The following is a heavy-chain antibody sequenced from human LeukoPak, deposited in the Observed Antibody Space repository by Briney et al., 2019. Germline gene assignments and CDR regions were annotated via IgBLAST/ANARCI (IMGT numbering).Heavy chain of an antibody. V-gene: IGHV4-31*03. D-gene: IGHD3-3*01. CDR1: GGSISSGGYY. J-gene: IGHJ4*02. CDR3: ARSIITIFGEPFDY. Sequence: PSETLSLTCTVSGGSISSGGYYWSWIRQHPGKGLEWIGYIYYSGSTYYNPSLKSRVTISVDTSKNQFSLKLSSVTAADTAVYCCARSIITIFGEPFDYWGQGTLVTVSS. CDR2: IYYSGST.